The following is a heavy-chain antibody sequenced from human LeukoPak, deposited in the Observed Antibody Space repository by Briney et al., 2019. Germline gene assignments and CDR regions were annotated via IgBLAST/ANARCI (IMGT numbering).Heavy chain of an antibody. Sequence: ASVKVSCKASGYTFTGYYMHWVRQAPGQGLERMGWINPNSGGTNYAQKFQGRVTMTRDTSISTAYMELSRLRSDDTAVYYCARVITIFGVVKFDPWGQGTLVTVSS. D-gene: IGHD3-3*01. V-gene: IGHV1-2*02. CDR1: GYTFTGYY. CDR3: ARVITIFGVVKFDP. J-gene: IGHJ5*02. CDR2: INPNSGGT.